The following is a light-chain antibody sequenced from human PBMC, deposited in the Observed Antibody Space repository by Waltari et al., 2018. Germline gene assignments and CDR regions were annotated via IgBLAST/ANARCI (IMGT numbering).Light chain of an antibody. Sequence: EIVMTQSPATLSVSVGERATLSCRASQRFGSNLAWYQLKPGQAPRLLLSGASTRATGIPARFRGSGSGTEFTLTISSLQSEDFAVYYCQQYNDWPPTFGGGTKVEIK. V-gene: IGKV3-15*01. CDR2: GAS. J-gene: IGKJ4*01. CDR3: QQYNDWPPT. CDR1: QRFGSN.